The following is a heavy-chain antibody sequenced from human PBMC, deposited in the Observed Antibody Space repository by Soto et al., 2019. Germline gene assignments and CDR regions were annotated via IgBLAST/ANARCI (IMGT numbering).Heavy chain of an antibody. CDR2: ISYDGRNK. V-gene: IGHV3-30*18. Sequence: QVQLVESGGGGVQPGRSLRLSCAASGFTFSSYGMHWVRQAPGKGLEWVAVISYDGRNKYYADSVKGRFTISRDNSKNTLYLQMSSLSPEDTAVYYCVKDGSSGWPYYYGMYVWGQGTTVTVSS. CDR1: GFTFSSYG. J-gene: IGHJ6*02. CDR3: VKDGSSGWPYYYGMYV. D-gene: IGHD6-19*01.